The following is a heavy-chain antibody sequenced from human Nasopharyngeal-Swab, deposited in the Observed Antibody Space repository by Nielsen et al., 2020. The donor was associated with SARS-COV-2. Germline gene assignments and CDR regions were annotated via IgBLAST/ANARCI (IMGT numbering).Heavy chain of an antibody. J-gene: IGHJ4*02. D-gene: IGHD5-24*01. V-gene: IGHV4-59*01. CDR2: IYYSGST. CDR3: ARGAWGRDGYNLFDY. CDR1: GGSISSYY. Sequence: SETLSLTCTVSGGSISSYYWSWIRQPPGKGLKWIGYIYYSGSTNYNPSLKSRVTISVDTSKNQFSLKLSSVTAADTAVYYCARGAWGRDGYNLFDYWGQGTLVTVSS.